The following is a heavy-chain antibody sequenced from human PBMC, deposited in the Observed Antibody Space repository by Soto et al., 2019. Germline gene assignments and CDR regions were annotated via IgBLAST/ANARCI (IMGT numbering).Heavy chain of an antibody. J-gene: IGHJ4*02. CDR2: ISYDGSNK. CDR3: ARDEWRWEQHTSIPDY. Sequence: VGSLILSCSSSVFTCISYSMHLFRQAPGKGLEWVAVISYDGSNKYYADSVKGRFTISRDNSKNTLYLQMNSLRAEDTDVYYCARDEWRWEQHTSIPDYWGQGTLVTVSS. V-gene: IGHV3-30-3*01. CDR1: VFTCISYS. D-gene: IGHD1-26*01.